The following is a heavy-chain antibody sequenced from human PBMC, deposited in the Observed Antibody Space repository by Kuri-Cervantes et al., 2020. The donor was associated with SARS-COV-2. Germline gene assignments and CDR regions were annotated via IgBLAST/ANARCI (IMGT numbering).Heavy chain of an antibody. CDR1: GGTFSSYA. V-gene: IGHV1-69*13. CDR2: IIPIFGTA. D-gene: IGHD6-19*01. CDR3: ARDFSGFTSGWYKRTTYYFDY. Sequence: VKVSCKASGGTFSSYAISWVRQAPGQGLEWMGGIIPIFGTANYAQKFQGRVTITADESTSTAYMELSSLRSEDTAVYYCARDFSGFTSGWYKRTTYYFDYWDQGTLVTVS. J-gene: IGHJ4*02.